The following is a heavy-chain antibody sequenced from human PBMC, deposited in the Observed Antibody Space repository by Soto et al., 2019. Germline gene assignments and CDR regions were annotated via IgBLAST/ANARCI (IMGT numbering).Heavy chain of an antibody. J-gene: IGHJ3*02. V-gene: IGHV4-39*01. Sequence: PSETLSLTCTVSGGSISSSSYYWGWIPQPPGKGLEWIGSIYYSGSTYYNPSLKSRVTISVDTSKNQFSLKLSSVTAADTAVYYCARHAQNAFDIWGQGTMVTVSS. CDR1: GGSISSSSYY. CDR2: IYYSGST. CDR3: ARHAQNAFDI.